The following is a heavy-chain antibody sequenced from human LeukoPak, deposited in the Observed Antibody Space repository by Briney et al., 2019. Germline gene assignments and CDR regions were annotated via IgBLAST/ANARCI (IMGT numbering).Heavy chain of an antibody. V-gene: IGHV3-21*01. CDR2: IGTSSRYI. Sequence: GGSLRLSCATSGFTFSSYPLNWVRQAPGKGLEWVSSIGTSSRYIYYADSVTGRFTISRDNTKNSLYLQMNSLRAEDTAVYYCARVPYSSGWQPRQYFDYWGQGTLVTVSS. CDR3: ARVPYSSGWQPRQYFDY. CDR1: GFTFSSYP. J-gene: IGHJ4*02. D-gene: IGHD6-19*01.